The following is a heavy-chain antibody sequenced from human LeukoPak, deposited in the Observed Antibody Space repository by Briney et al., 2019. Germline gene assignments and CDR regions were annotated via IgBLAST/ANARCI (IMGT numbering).Heavy chain of an antibody. J-gene: IGHJ4*02. V-gene: IGHV5-51*01. CDR2: IYPGDSDT. Sequence: GESLKISCKGSGYNFTTYWIAWVRQMPGKGLEWMGIIYPGDSDTRYSPSFQGQVTISADKSISTAYLQWSSLKASDTAMYYCVVLMVYAANARYDYWGQGTLVTVSS. D-gene: IGHD2-8*01. CDR1: GYNFTTYW. CDR3: VVLMVYAANARYDY.